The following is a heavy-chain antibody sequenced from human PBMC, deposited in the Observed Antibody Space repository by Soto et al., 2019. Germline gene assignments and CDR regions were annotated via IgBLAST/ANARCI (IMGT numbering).Heavy chain of an antibody. D-gene: IGHD2-2*01. CDR2: IRSKAYGGTT. CDR3: TRWAVPAARTDWFDP. J-gene: IGHJ5*02. CDR1: EFTFVDYA. Sequence: PWGSLRHSCTASEFTFVDYAMSCFRKAPGKGLEWVGFIRSKAYGGTTEYAASVKGRFTISRDDSKSIDYLQMNSLKTEDTAVYYCTRWAVPAARTDWFDPWGQGTLVTVSS. V-gene: IGHV3-49*03.